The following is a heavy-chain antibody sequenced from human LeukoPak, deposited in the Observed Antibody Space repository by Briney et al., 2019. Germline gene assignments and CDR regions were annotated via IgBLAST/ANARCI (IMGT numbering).Heavy chain of an antibody. CDR2: IKADGYEK. V-gene: IGHV3-7*01. Sequence: GGSLRLSCVASEFTFSTYWMSWVRQAPVKGLEWVANIKADGYEKYYVDSVKGRFTISRDNAKNSLYLQMNSLRGEDTAVYYCARDSYSGGIDYWGQGTLVTVSS. D-gene: IGHD2-15*01. CDR1: EFTFSTYW. CDR3: ARDSYSGGIDY. J-gene: IGHJ4*02.